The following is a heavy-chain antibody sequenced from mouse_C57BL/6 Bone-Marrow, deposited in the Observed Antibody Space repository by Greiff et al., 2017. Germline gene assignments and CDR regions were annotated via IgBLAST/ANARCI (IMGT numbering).Heavy chain of an antibody. V-gene: IGHV1-54*01. CDR2: INPGSGGT. Sequence: VQLQQSGAELVRPGTSVKVSCKASGYAFTNYLIEWVKQRPGQGLEWIGVINPGSGGTNYNEKFKGKATLTADKSSSTAYMQLSSLTFEVAAVYFWATTGTGWFAYWGQRTLVTVSA. J-gene: IGHJ3*01. CDR3: ATTGTGWFAY. CDR1: GYAFTNYL. D-gene: IGHD4-1*02.